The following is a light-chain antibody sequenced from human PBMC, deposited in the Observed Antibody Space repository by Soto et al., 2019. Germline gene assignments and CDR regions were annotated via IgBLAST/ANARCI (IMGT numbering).Light chain of an antibody. CDR1: QSLLGSDGKTY. J-gene: IGKJ4*01. CDR2: EVS. Sequence: DVLMTQSPLSLPVAPGEPASISCKSSQSLLGSDGKTYLSWYLQKPGHPPQLLIFEVSNHFSGVSDRFSGSGSGTDFTLKISRVEAEDVGVYYCMQSVQFPRTFGGGTKV. V-gene: IGKV2D-29*01. CDR3: MQSVQFPRT.